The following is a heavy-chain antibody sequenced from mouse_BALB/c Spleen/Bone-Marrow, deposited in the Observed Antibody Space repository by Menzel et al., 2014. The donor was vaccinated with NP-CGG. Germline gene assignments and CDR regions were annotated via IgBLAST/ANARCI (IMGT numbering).Heavy chain of an antibody. Sequence: EVQLVESGGDLVKPGGSLKLSCAASGFTFSNYGMSWVRQIPDKRLEWVATISSGGTYTFYPDSVKGRFTISRDNTKNTLTLQMTSLKSEDTAMYYCARRSDYDYFDYWGQGTTLTVSS. V-gene: IGHV5-6*01. CDR2: ISSGGTYT. CDR3: ARRSDYDYFDY. CDR1: GFTFSNYG. D-gene: IGHD2-4*01. J-gene: IGHJ2*01.